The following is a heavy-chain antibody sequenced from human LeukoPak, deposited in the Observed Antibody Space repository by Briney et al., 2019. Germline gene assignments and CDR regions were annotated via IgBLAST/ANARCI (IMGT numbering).Heavy chain of an antibody. D-gene: IGHD1-26*01. CDR3: ARHRPEYSGNSFVY. CDR1: GGSIRSSSYY. J-gene: IGHJ4*02. Sequence: SETLSLTCTVSGGSIRSSSYYWGWIRQPPGKGLEWIGSIYYSGSTYYNPSLKSRVTISIDTSKNQFSLKLSSVSAADTAVYYCARHRPEYSGNSFVYWGQGTLVTVSS. CDR2: IYYSGST. V-gene: IGHV4-39*01.